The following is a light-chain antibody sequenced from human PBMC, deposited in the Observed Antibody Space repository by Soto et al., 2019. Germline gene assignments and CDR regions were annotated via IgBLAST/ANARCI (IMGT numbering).Light chain of an antibody. CDR1: QSVSSN. J-gene: IGKJ3*01. Sequence: ETVMTQSPATLSVSPGERPTLSCRASQSVSSNLAWYQQKPGQAPRLLIYDASTRATGIPARFSGSASGTDFTLPFSSLQSEDFAVYSCQQYNTWPLTFGPGTTVDIK. CDR3: QQYNTWPLT. V-gene: IGKV3-15*01. CDR2: DAS.